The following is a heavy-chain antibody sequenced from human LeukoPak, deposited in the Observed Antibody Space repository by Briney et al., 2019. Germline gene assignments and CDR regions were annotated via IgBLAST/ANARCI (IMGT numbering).Heavy chain of an antibody. CDR1: GFTFSSYH. J-gene: IGHJ4*02. V-gene: IGHV3-21*01. CDR3: ARRATTERGHSYGLDY. D-gene: IGHD5-18*01. CDR2: ISTSRNYI. Sequence: GGSLRLSCVVSGFTFSSYHMNWVRQAPGKGLEWVSSISTSRNYIYYADSVTGRFTISRDNAKNSLYLQMNSLRAEDTAVYYCARRATTERGHSYGLDYWGQGTLVTVSS.